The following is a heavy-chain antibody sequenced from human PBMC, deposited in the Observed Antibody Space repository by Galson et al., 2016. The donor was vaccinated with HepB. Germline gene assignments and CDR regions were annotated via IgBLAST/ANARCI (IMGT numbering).Heavy chain of an antibody. CDR3: ARSVATCPKSGGMDV. CDR1: GYTFSYYH. CDR2: INSAGTDT. Sequence: SLRLSCAGSGYTFSYYHLNWYRQAPGKGLEWVSTINSAGTDTYYPDSLRGRFTISRDNPKNSLFLQINSLSAEDTAVYYCARSVATCPKSGGMDVWGQGTAVTVSS. D-gene: IGHD3-10*01. V-gene: IGHV3-21*01. J-gene: IGHJ6*02.